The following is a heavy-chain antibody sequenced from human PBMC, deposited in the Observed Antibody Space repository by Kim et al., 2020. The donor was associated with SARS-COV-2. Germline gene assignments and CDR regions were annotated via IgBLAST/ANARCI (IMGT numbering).Heavy chain of an antibody. V-gene: IGHV4-30-2*01. CDR3: AREITVTGSNWFDP. J-gene: IGHJ5*02. Sequence: PSLKSRVSISVDRSKTLFSLKLSSVTAADTAVYYCAREITVTGSNWFDPWGQGTLVTVSS. D-gene: IGHD4-17*01.